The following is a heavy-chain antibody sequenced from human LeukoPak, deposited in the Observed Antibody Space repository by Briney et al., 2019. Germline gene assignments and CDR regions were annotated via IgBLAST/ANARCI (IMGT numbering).Heavy chain of an antibody. CDR2: ISGSGDTT. CDR1: GFTVNSNY. CDR3: ATDY. V-gene: IGHV3-23*01. J-gene: IGHJ4*02. Sequence: PGGSLRLSCAASGFTVNSNYMSWVRQAPGKGLEWVSAISGSGDTTYYADSVKGRFTISRDNSKNTLYLQMNSLRAEDSAVYYCATDYWGQGTLVTVSS.